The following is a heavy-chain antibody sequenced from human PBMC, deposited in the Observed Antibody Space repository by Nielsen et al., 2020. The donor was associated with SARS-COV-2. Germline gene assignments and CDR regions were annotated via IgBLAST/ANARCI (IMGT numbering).Heavy chain of an antibody. J-gene: IGHJ4*02. CDR1: GFTFSSYG. D-gene: IGHD3-10*01. CDR2: IWYDGSNK. CDR3: ARDDYGSGGFDY. V-gene: IGHV3-33*01. Sequence: GESLKISCAASGFTFSSYGMHWVRQAPGKGLEWVAVIWYDGSNKYYADSVKSRFTISRDNSKNTLYLQMNSLRAEDTAVYYCARDDYGSGGFDYWGQGTLVTVSS.